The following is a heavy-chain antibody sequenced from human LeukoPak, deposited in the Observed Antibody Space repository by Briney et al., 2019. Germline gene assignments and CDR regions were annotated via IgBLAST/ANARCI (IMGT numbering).Heavy chain of an antibody. CDR2: FDPEDGET. D-gene: IGHD3-3*01. CDR1: GYTLTELS. V-gene: IGHV1-24*01. Sequence: ASVKVSCKVSGYTLTELSMHWVRQAPGKGLEWMGGFDPEDGETIYAQKFQGRVTMTEDTSTDTAYMELSSLRSEDTAVYYCARDLTFYDFWSGNTYYYYGMDVWGQGTTVTVSS. CDR3: ARDLTFYDFWSGNTYYYYGMDV. J-gene: IGHJ6*02.